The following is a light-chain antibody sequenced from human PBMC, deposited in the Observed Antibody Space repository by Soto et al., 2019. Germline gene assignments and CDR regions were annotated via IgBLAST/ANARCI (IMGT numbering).Light chain of an antibody. Sequence: DIQMTQSPSSLSASVGDRVTNTCRASQSISSYLNWYQQKPGKAPKLLIYAASSLQSGVPSRFSGSGSGTDFTLTISSLQPEDFATYYCQQNYSTPFTFGPGTKVDIK. CDR1: QSISSY. V-gene: IGKV1-39*01. J-gene: IGKJ3*01. CDR3: QQNYSTPFT. CDR2: AAS.